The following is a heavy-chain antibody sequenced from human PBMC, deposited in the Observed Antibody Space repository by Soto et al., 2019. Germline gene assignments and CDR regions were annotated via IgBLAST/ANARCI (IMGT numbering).Heavy chain of an antibody. J-gene: IGHJ6*04. Sequence: PGGSLRLSCAASGFTFSSYWMSWVRQAPGKGLEWVANIKQDGSEKYYVDSVKGRFTISRDNAKNSLYLQMNSLRAEDTAVYYCARDRVLRFLEWLPYYGMDVWGKGTTVTVSS. V-gene: IGHV3-7*01. CDR1: GFTFSSYW. D-gene: IGHD3-3*01. CDR2: IKQDGSEK. CDR3: ARDRVLRFLEWLPYYGMDV.